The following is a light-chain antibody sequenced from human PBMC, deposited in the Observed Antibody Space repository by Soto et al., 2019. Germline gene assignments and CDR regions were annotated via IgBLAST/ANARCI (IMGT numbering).Light chain of an antibody. J-gene: IGKJ3*01. CDR3: MQALQTPVT. CDR2: LGS. Sequence: DIVMTQSPLSLPVTPGEPASISCRSSQTLLHSSGYYYLDWYLQKPGQSPQLLIYLGSSRASGVPDRFSGSGSGTDFTLKISRVEAEHVGVYYCMQALQTPVTFGPGTKVDI. CDR1: QTLLHSSGYYY. V-gene: IGKV2-28*01.